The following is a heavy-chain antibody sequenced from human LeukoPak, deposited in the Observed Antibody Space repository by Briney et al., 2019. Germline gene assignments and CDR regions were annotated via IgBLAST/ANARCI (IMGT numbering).Heavy chain of an antibody. Sequence: PSETLSLTCAVYGGSFSGYYWSWIRQPPGKGLEWIGEINHSGSTNYNPSLKSRVTISVDTSKNQFSLKLSPVTAADTAVYYCARGPGDTVATTFDYRGQGTLVTVSS. CDR3: ARGPGDTVATTFDY. J-gene: IGHJ4*02. V-gene: IGHV4-34*01. CDR2: INHSGST. D-gene: IGHD4-17*01. CDR1: GGSFSGYY.